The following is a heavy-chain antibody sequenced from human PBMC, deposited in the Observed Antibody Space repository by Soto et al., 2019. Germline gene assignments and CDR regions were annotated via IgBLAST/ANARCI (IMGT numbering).Heavy chain of an antibody. J-gene: IGHJ6*02. V-gene: IGHV4-31*03. D-gene: IGHD2-2*01. CDR3: ARGGVVVPAAPNDYYYYYGMDV. CDR2: IYYSGST. Sequence: ASETLSLTCTVSGGSISSGGYYWSWIRQHPGKGLEWIGYIYYSGSTYYNPSLKSRVTISVDTSKNQFSLKLSSVAAADTAVYYCARGGVVVPAAPNDYYYYYGMDVWGQGTTVTVSS. CDR1: GGSISSGGYY.